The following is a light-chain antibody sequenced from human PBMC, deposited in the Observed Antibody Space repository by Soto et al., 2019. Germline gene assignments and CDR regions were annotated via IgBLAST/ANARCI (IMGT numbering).Light chain of an antibody. V-gene: IGKV2-28*01. J-gene: IGKJ4*01. CDR1: QSLLHSNGYNY. Sequence: ETVLTQSPLSLPVTPGEPAPISCSSSQSLLHSNGYNYLDWYLQKPGQSPQLLIYLGSNRASGVPDRFSGSGSGTDFTLKISRVEDEDVGVYYCMQALQTPLTFGGGTKEYIK. CDR2: LGS. CDR3: MQALQTPLT.